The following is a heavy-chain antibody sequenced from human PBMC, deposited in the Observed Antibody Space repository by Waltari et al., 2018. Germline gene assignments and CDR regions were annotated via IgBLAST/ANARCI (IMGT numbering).Heavy chain of an antibody. CDR1: GFTVSSNY. Sequence: EVQLVESGGGLIQPGGSLRLSCAASGFTVSSNYIPWVRQAPGKGLEWVSVIYSGGSTYYADSVKGRFTISRDNSKNTLYLQMNSLRAEDTAVYYCARITSGAAAGGLDYWGQGTLVTVSS. V-gene: IGHV3-53*01. CDR3: ARITSGAAAGGLDY. J-gene: IGHJ4*02. D-gene: IGHD6-13*01. CDR2: IYSGGST.